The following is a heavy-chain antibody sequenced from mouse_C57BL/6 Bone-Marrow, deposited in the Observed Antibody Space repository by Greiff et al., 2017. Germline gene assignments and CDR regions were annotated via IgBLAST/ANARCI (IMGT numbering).Heavy chain of an antibody. CDR1: GYAFTNYL. CDR3: ARSATVVAPFAY. CDR2: INPGSGGT. Sequence: QVQLKESGAELVRPGTSVKVSCKASGYAFTNYLIEWVKQRPGQGLEWIGVINPGSGGTNYTEKFQGKATLAADKSSSTAYMQLSSLTSADSAVYFCARSATVVAPFAYWGQGTLVTVSA. J-gene: IGHJ3*01. D-gene: IGHD1-1*01. V-gene: IGHV1-54*01.